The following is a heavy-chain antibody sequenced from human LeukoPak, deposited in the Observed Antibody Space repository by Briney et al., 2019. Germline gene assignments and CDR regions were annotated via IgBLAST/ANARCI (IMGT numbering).Heavy chain of an antibody. V-gene: IGHV3-53*01. D-gene: IGHD3-10*01. J-gene: IGHJ3*02. CDR2: IYSGGSI. Sequence: IYSGGSIDYADSVKGRFTVSTDNSKNTLYLQMNSLRAEDTAVYYCARDRPYSGTRGAFDIWGQGTMVTV. CDR3: ARDRPYSGTRGAFDI.